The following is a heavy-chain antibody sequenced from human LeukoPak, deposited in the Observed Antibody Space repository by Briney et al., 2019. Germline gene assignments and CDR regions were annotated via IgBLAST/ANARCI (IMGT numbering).Heavy chain of an antibody. CDR3: AREGDYAGAFDI. V-gene: IGHV1-18*01. CDR1: GYTFTSYG. Sequence: ASVKVSCKASGYTFTSYGLSWVRQAPGQGLEWMGWISGYNGNANYAQKFQGRVTMTTDTSTSTAYMELRSLRSDDTAVYYCAREGDYAGAFDIWGQGTMVTVSS. CDR2: ISGYNGNA. D-gene: IGHD4/OR15-4a*01. J-gene: IGHJ3*02.